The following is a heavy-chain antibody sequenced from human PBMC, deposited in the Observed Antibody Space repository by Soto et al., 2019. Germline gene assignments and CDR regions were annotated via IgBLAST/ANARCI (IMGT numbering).Heavy chain of an antibody. CDR1: GFSLSSRGVG. Sequence: GSGPTLVNPTQTLTLTCTSSGFSLSSRGVGVGWVRQPPGKALEWLALIMWNDDNHYSPSLKSRLTITKDTSKNQVVLTMTNIDPVDTATFYCAHYLSGYYYVSGSSCAFDIWGQGTMVTVSS. CDR2: IMWNDDN. CDR3: AHYLSGYYYVSGSSCAFDI. V-gene: IGHV2-5*01. D-gene: IGHD3-10*01. J-gene: IGHJ3*02.